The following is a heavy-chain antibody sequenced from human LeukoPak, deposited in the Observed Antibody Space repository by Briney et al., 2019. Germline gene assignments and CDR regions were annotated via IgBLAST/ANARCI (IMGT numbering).Heavy chain of an antibody. CDR3: AATISSYYYMDV. V-gene: IGHV4-39*07. CDR1: GGSISSSSYY. CDR2: IYYSGST. D-gene: IGHD5-24*01. Sequence: PSETLSLTCTVSGGSISSSSYYWGWIRQPPGKGLEWIGSIYYSGSTYYNPSLKSRVTISVDTSKNQFSLKLSSVTAADTAVYYCAATISSYYYMDVWGKGTTVTVSS. J-gene: IGHJ6*03.